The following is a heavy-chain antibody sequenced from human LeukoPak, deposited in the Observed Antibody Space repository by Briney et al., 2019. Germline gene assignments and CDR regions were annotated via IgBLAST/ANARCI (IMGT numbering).Heavy chain of an antibody. V-gene: IGHV1-46*01. D-gene: IGHD3-10*01. CDR1: GYTFTSYY. CDR2: INPSGGST. J-gene: IGHJ4*02. CDR3: ARQKHPYCGSGSYPDY. Sequence: ASVKVSCKASGYTFTSYYMHWVRQAPGQGLEWMGIINPSGGSTSYAQKFQGRVTMTRDMSTSTVYMELSSLRSEDTAVYYCARQKHPYCGSGSYPDYWGQGTLVTVSS.